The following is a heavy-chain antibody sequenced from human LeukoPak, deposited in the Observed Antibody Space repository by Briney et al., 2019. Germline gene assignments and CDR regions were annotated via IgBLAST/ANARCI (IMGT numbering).Heavy chain of an antibody. D-gene: IGHD3-10*02. V-gene: IGHV1-69*06. CDR2: IIPIFGTA. Sequence: ASVKVSRKASGGTFSSYAISWVRQAPGQGLEWMGGIIPIFGTANYAQKFQGRVTITADKSTSTAYMELSSLISEDTAVYYCASGFSDSSAYYYVRDVFDIWGQGTMVTISS. J-gene: IGHJ3*02. CDR1: GGTFSSYA. CDR3: ASGFSDSSAYYYVRDVFDI.